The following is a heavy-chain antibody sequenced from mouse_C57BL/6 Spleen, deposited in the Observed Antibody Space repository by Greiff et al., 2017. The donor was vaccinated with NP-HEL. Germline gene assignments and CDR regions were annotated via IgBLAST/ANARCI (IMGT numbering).Heavy chain of an antibody. CDR2: INPSNGGT. D-gene: IGHD2-4*01. V-gene: IGHV1-53*01. CDR1: GYTFTSYW. J-gene: IGHJ4*01. CDR3: ARSTIYDYDGDYAMDY. Sequence: QVQLQQSGTELVKPGASVKLSCKASGYTFTSYWMHWVKQRPGQGLEWIGNINPSNGGTNYNEKFKSKATLTVDKSSSTAYMQLSSMTSEDSAVYYCARSTIYDYDGDYAMDYWGQGTSVTVSS.